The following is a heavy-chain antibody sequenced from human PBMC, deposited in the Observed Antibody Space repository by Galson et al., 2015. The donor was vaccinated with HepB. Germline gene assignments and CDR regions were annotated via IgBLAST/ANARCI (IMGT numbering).Heavy chain of an antibody. D-gene: IGHD6-13*01. CDR2: ISYDGSNK. V-gene: IGHV3-30*04. CDR1: GFTFSSYA. J-gene: IGHJ6*02. CDR3: ARGVGSSSWYGGAYCYYYGMDV. Sequence: SLRLSCAASGFTFSSYAMHWVRQAPGKGLEWVAVISYDGSNKYYADSVKGRFTISRDNSKNTLYLQMNSLGAEDTAVYYCARGVGSSSWYGGAYCYYYGMDVWGQGTTVTVSS.